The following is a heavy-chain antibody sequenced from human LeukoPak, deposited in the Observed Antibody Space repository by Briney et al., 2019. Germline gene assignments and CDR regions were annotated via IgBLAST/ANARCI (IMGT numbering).Heavy chain of an antibody. CDR3: ARSLGYCSAGSCFPFDY. Sequence: PGGSLRLSCAASGFTFSSYAMAWVRQAPGKGLEWVSSITTTSSTYYADSVKGRFTVSRDNSKNALSLQMKSLRAEDTAVYYCARSLGYCSAGSCFPFDYWGQGTLVTVSS. J-gene: IGHJ4*02. V-gene: IGHV3-23*05. CDR2: ITTTSST. D-gene: IGHD2-15*01. CDR1: GFTFSSYA.